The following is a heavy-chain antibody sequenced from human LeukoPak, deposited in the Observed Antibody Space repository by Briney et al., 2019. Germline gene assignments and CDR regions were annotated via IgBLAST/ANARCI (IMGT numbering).Heavy chain of an antibody. CDR3: AKGAYGDYRKGEYYFDY. D-gene: IGHD4-17*01. CDR2: ISWDGGST. J-gene: IGHJ4*02. Sequence: GGSLRLSCAASGFTFDDYTMHWVRQAPGKGLEWVSLISWDGGSTYYADSVKGRFTISRDNSKNSLYLQMNSLRTEDTALYYCAKGAYGDYRKGEYYFDYWGQGTLVTVSS. V-gene: IGHV3-43*01. CDR1: GFTFDDYT.